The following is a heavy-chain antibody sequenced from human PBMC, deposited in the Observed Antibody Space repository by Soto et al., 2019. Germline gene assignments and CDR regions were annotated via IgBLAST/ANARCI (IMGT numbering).Heavy chain of an antibody. Sequence: GGSLRLSCAASGFTFDAYAMAWVRQAPGKGLEWVSAIGSSGGNKYYGDSVKGRFTISRDNSRDTVNLQMSSLSAEDRAVYFCAILASDYLNPDVDWGKSSLISVSS. CDR3: AILASDYLNPDVD. CDR2: IGSSGGNK. J-gene: IGHJ1*01. D-gene: IGHD4-17*01. CDR1: GFTFDAYA. V-gene: IGHV3-23*01.